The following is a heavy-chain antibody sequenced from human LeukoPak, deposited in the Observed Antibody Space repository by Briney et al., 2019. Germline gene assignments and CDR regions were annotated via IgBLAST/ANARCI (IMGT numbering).Heavy chain of an antibody. V-gene: IGHV3-21*01. Sequence: GGSLRLSCAAPGFTFSSYSMNWVRQAPGKGLEWVSSISSSSSYIYYADSVKGRFTISRDNAKNSLYLQMNSLRAEDTAVYYCARVYCSGGSCHDAFDIWGQGTMVTVSS. CDR2: ISSSSSYI. CDR3: ARVYCSGGSCHDAFDI. CDR1: GFTFSSYS. J-gene: IGHJ3*02. D-gene: IGHD2-15*01.